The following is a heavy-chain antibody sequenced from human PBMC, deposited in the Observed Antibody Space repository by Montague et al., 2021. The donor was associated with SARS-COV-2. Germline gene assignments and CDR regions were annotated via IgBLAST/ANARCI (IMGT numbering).Heavy chain of an antibody. V-gene: IGHV4-61*03. Sequence: SETLSLTCTVSGGLSNTDPSNSDFWSWIRQTPGKELEWIGWIHYTGYTNYNPSLKSRVTISIDTSKRYFSLRLNFLTATDTAVYYCSSVHIFGPGARGVENWGQGTLVTVAS. CDR3: SSVHIFGPGARGVEN. CDR2: IHYTGYT. CDR1: GGLSNTDPSNSDF. D-gene: IGHD1-26*01. J-gene: IGHJ4*02.